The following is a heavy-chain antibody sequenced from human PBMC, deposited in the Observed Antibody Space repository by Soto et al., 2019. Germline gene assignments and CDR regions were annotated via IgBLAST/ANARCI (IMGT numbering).Heavy chain of an antibody. CDR2: IWYDGSNK. CDR1: GFTFSSYG. J-gene: IGHJ6*02. CDR3: AGDPDIVVVPAAGGRNYGMDV. Sequence: GGSLRLSCAASGFTFSSYGMHWVRQAPGKGLEWVAVIWYDGSNKYYADSVKGRFTISRDNSKNTLYLQMNSLRAEETAVEYCAGDPDIVVVPAAGGRNYGMDVWGQGTTVTVSS. D-gene: IGHD2-2*01. V-gene: IGHV3-33*01.